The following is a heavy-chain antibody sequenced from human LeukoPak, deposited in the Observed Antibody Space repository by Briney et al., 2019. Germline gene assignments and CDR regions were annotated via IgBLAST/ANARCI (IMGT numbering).Heavy chain of an antibody. D-gene: IGHD2-21*01. V-gene: IGHV3-73*01. Sequence: GGSLRLSCAASGFTFGVSTMHWVRQASGKGLEWVGRIRTKANTYATAYSASVKGRFTISRDDSKNTAYLQMNSLKTEDTAVYYCTVSGIASDAFDVWGQGTMVTVSS. CDR1: GFTFGVST. CDR2: IRTKANTYAT. CDR3: TVSGIASDAFDV. J-gene: IGHJ3*01.